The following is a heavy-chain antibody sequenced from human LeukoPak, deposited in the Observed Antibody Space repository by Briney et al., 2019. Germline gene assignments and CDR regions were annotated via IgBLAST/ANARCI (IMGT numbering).Heavy chain of an antibody. V-gene: IGHV5-51*01. J-gene: IGHJ5*02. CDR2: IYPGDSDT. Sequence: GESLKISCKGSGYSFTSYWIGWVRQMPGKGLEWMGIIYPGDSDTRYSPSFQGQVTISADKSISTAYLQWSSLKASDTAMYYCARLISIDIVESGYWFDPWGQGTLVTVSS. D-gene: IGHD2-15*01. CDR1: GYSFTSYW. CDR3: ARLISIDIVESGYWFDP.